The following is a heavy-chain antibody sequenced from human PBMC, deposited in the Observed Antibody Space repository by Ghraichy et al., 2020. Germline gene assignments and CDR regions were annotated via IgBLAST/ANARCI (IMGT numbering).Heavy chain of an antibody. CDR1: GGSFSGYY. CDR3: ARATRSLQANFDY. V-gene: IGHV4-34*01. CDR2: INHSGST. J-gene: IGHJ4*02. Sequence: SETLSLTCAVYGGSFSGYYWSWIRQPPGKGLEWIGEINHSGSTNYNPSLKSRVTISVDTSKNQFSLKLSSVTAADTAVYYCARATRSLQANFDYWGQGTLVTVSS.